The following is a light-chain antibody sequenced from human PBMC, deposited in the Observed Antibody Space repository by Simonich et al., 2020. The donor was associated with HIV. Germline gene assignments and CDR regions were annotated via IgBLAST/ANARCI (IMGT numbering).Light chain of an antibody. CDR3: QQYYSYPLT. V-gene: IGKV1-9*01. J-gene: IGKJ4*01. Sequence: DIQMTQSPSSLSASVGDRVTITCRASQGISSYLAWYQQKPVKAPTLLIYAASTLQSGVPSRFSGSGSGTDFTLTISLQSEDSATYYCQQYYSYPLTFGGGTKVEIK. CDR2: AAS. CDR1: QGISSY.